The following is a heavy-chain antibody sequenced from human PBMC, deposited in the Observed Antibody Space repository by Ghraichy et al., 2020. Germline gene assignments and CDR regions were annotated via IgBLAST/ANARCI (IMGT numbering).Heavy chain of an antibody. CDR1: GFTFSSSSA. V-gene: IGHV1-58*01. CDR3: AAAGGGSGSSQGFDY. J-gene: IGHJ4*02. Sequence: SVKVSCKTSGFTFSSSSAVHWVRQARGQRFEWIGWIVVGSGDTYYAQKLQERVTITRDLSESTAYMELSSLRSEDTAVYYCAAAGGGSGSSQGFDYWGQGTLVTVSS. D-gene: IGHD3-10*01. CDR2: IVVGSGDT.